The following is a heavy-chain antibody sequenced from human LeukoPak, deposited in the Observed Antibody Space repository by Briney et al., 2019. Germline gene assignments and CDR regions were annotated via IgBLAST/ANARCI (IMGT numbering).Heavy chain of an antibody. CDR1: GFTFSSYA. J-gene: IGHJ4*02. CDR3: AKTLRGLTVVTNYFDY. D-gene: IGHD4-23*01. V-gene: IGHV3-23*01. Sequence: PGGSLRPSCAASGFTFSSYAMSWVRQAPGKGLEWVSAISGSGGSTYYADSVKGRFTISRDNSKNTLYLQMNSLRAEDTAVYYCAKTLRGLTVVTNYFDYWGQGTLVTVSS. CDR2: ISGSGGST.